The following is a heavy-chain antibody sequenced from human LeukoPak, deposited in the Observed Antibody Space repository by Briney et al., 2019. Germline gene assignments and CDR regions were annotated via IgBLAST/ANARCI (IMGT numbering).Heavy chain of an antibody. CDR1: GFTFSDCF. CDR2: ISGSGDIR. Sequence: GGSLRLSCAASGFTFSDCFMSWIRQAPGKGLEWVSYISGSGDIRYYADSVKGRFTISRENAKNSVFLQMNSRRAEDTAVYYCTRVWNYYDSSGYYWGQGTLVAVSS. V-gene: IGHV3-11*04. D-gene: IGHD3-22*01. J-gene: IGHJ4*02. CDR3: TRVWNYYDSSGYY.